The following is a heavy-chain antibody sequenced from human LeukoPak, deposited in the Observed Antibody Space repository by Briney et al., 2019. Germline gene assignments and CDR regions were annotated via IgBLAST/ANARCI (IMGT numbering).Heavy chain of an antibody. J-gene: IGHJ4*02. D-gene: IGHD6-6*01. V-gene: IGHV3-30-3*01. CDR3: ARDPWGLYSSSSPYFDY. CDR2: ISYDGSNK. Sequence: GGSLRLSCAVSGFTFSSYAMHWVRQAPGKGLEWVAVISYDGSNKYYADSVKGRFTISRDNSKNTLYLQMNSLRAEDTAVYYCARDPWGLYSSSSPYFDYWGQGTLVTVSS. CDR1: GFTFSSYA.